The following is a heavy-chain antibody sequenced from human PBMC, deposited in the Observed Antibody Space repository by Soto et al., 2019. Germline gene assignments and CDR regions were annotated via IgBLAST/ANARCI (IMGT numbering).Heavy chain of an antibody. CDR1: GFTFSSYG. CDR3: AKVYGGPRAGAGKSYYYYGMDF. Sequence: GGSLRLSCAASGFTFSSYGMHWVRQAPGKGLEWVAVISYDGSNKYYADSVKGRFTISRDNSKNTLCLQMNSLRAEDTAVYYCAKVYGGPRAGAGKSYYYYGMDFWGQGTTVTVSS. D-gene: IGHD6-19*01. V-gene: IGHV3-30*18. J-gene: IGHJ6*02. CDR2: ISYDGSNK.